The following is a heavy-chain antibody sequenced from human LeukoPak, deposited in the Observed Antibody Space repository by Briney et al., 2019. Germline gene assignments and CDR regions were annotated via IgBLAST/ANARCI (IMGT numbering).Heavy chain of an antibody. D-gene: IGHD4-17*01. CDR2: IKQDGSEK. V-gene: IGHV3-7*01. J-gene: IGHJ4*02. CDR1: GFTFSSYW. Sequence: AGGSLRLSCAASGFTFSSYWMSWVRQAPGKGLEWVANIKQDGSEKYYVDSVKGRFTISRDNAKNSLYPQMNSLRAEDTAVYYCARDENYGDYGLIDYWGQGTLVTVSS. CDR3: ARDENYGDYGLIDY.